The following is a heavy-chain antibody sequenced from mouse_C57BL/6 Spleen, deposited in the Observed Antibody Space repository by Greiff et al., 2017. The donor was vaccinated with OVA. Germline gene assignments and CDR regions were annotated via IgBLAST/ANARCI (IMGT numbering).Heavy chain of an antibody. CDR2: IDPSDSCT. Sequence: QVQLQQPGAELVKPGASVKLSCKASGYTFTSYWMQWVNQRPGQGLEWIGEIDPSDSCTNYNQKFKGKATLTVDTSSSTAYMQLSSLTSEDSSGDYCARGGTWSVDYWGKGTTLTVSS. J-gene: IGHJ2*01. CDR1: GYTFTSYW. CDR3: ARGGTWSVDY. D-gene: IGHD3-3*01. V-gene: IGHV1-50*01.